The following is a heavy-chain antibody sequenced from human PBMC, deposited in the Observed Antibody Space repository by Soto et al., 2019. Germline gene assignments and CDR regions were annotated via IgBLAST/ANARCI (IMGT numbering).Heavy chain of an antibody. CDR1: GYTFSSYA. CDR3: ARDHYDFWSGPMAG. Sequence: WGSLRLSCAACGYTFSSYAMGWVRQAPGKGLEWVSAISGSGGSTYYADSVKGRFTISRDNSNKTLYLQMNSLRAEDTVLYYCARDHYDFWSGPMAGWGKGTTLTVSS. V-gene: IGHV3-23*01. CDR2: ISGSGGST. J-gene: IGHJ6*03. D-gene: IGHD3-3*01.